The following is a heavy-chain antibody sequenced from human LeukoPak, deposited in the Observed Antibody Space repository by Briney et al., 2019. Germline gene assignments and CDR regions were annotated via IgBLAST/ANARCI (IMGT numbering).Heavy chain of an antibody. Sequence: GGSLRLSCAASGFTFSSYGMHWVRQAPGKGLEWVAFIRYDGSNKYYADSVKGRFTISRDNSKNTLYLQMNSLRAEDTAVYYCAKVRGYDFWSGHYTWDSSFDYWGQGTLVTVSS. D-gene: IGHD3-3*01. CDR3: AKVRGYDFWSGHYTWDSSFDY. J-gene: IGHJ4*02. CDR2: IRYDGSNK. CDR1: GFTFSSYG. V-gene: IGHV3-30*02.